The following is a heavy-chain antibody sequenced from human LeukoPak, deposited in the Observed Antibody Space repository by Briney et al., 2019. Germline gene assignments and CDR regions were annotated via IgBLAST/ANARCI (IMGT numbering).Heavy chain of an antibody. CDR3: ARSMVRGAPNWFDP. CDR2: MNPNSGTT. CDR1: GYTFTSYD. D-gene: IGHD3-10*01. J-gene: IGHJ5*02. Sequence: ASVKVSCKASGYTFTSYDINWVRQATGQGLEWMGWMNPNSGTTGYAQKFQGRVTMTRNTSISTAYMELSSLRSEDTAVYYCARSMVRGAPNWFDPWGQGTLVTVSS. V-gene: IGHV1-8*01.